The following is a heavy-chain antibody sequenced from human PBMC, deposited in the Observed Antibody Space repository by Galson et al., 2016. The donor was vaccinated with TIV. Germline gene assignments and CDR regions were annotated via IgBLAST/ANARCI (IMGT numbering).Heavy chain of an antibody. D-gene: IGHD3-16*01. CDR3: AREGSADYDWGRAHFDY. CDR1: GGSTSSYY. CDR2: IYHTGNT. J-gene: IGHJ4*02. V-gene: IGHV4-59*12. Sequence: LSLTCTVSGGSTSSYYWTWIRQPPGKGLEWIGYIYHTGNTIYNPSLKSRVAISLDASKNQFSLKLSSVTAADTALYYCAREGSADYDWGRAHFDYWGQGTLVTVSS.